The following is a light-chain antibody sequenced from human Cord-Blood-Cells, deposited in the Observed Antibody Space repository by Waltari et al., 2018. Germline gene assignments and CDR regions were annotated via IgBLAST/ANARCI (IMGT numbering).Light chain of an antibody. CDR2: DVS. J-gene: IGLJ3*02. CDR1: SSDVGGYNY. Sequence: QSALTQPAPVSGSPGQSITISCTGTSSDVGGYNYASWYQQPPGKPPKLMIYDVSKRPSGVSNRFSGSKSGNTASLTISGLQAEDEADYYCSSYTSSSTWVFGGGTKLTVL. CDR3: SSYTSSSTWV. V-gene: IGLV2-14*01.